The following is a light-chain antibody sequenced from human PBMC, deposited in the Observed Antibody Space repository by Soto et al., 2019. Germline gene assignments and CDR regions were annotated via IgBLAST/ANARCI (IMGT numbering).Light chain of an antibody. Sequence: QSVLTQPASVSGSPGQSITISCTGTSSDVGGYNYVSWYQQHPGKDPKLLIYDVTNRHSGVSNRFSGSKSGNTASLTISGLQAEDEADYYCSSYAGSGTYVFGTGTKVTVL. CDR1: SSDVGGYNY. CDR3: SSYAGSGTYV. V-gene: IGLV2-14*01. J-gene: IGLJ1*01. CDR2: DVT.